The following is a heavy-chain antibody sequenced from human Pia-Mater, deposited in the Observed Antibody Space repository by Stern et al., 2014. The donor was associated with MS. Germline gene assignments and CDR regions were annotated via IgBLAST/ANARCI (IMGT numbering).Heavy chain of an antibody. V-gene: IGHV4-39*01. CDR1: GDSISSYTHY. CDR3: AKHACTGAACPFDL. CDR2: VYYSGAT. J-gene: IGHJ4*02. D-gene: IGHD2-8*02. Sequence: QVQLQESGPGLVKPSETLSLTCAVSGDSISSYTHYWAWIRQPPGKGLEWIGSVYYSGATYYNPSLKSPVTISVATSKNHFSLRLTSVTAADTAVYYCAKHACTGAACPFDLWGQGTLVTVSS.